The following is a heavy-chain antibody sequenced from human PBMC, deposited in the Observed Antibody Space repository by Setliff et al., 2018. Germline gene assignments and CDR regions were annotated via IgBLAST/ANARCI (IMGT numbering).Heavy chain of an antibody. CDR2: IYYHSGYP. V-gene: IGHV4-39*01. D-gene: IGHD6-19*01. CDR3: ATLPYSSGPLHDY. J-gene: IGHJ4*02. CDR1: GGSMSRSNYY. Sequence: PSETLSLTCTVSGGSMSRSNYYWGWIRQSPGKGVEWVGSIYYHSGYPYYNPSLKSRVTISLDTSKNQFSLKLTSVIAADTAVYYCATLPYSSGPLHDYWGQGILVTVSS.